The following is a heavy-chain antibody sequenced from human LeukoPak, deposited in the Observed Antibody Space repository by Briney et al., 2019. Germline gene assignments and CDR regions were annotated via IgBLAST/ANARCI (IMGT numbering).Heavy chain of an antibody. J-gene: IGHJ6*04. CDR1: GQSFSGYY. V-gene: IGHV4-34*01. D-gene: IGHD3-10*01. Sequence: SEPLSLTCAVYGQSFSGYYWSWLRQPPGKGVEWGAEINHSGSNNYNPSLKSRVTISVVTSKNQISLKLSAVTAADTAGYDCARGLLWFGDPSGMDVWVKGTTVTVSS. CDR2: INHSGSN. CDR3: ARGLLWFGDPSGMDV.